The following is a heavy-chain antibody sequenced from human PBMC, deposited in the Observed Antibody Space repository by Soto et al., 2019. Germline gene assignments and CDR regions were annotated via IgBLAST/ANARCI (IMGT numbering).Heavy chain of an antibody. CDR2: IYYSGST. CDR1: GGSISSSSYY. V-gene: IGHV4-61*05. CDR3: ARALPGYCISTSCYAGSWFDP. D-gene: IGHD2-2*01. J-gene: IGHJ5*02. Sequence: SETLSLTCTVSGGSISSSSYYWGWIRQPPGKRLEWIGYIYYSGSTNYNPSLKSRVTISVDTSKNQFSLKLSSVTAADTAVYYCARALPGYCISTSCYAGSWFDPWGQGTLVTVSS.